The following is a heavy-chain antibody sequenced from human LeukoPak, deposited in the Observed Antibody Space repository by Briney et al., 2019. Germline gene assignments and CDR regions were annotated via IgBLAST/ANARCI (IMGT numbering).Heavy chain of an antibody. CDR3: AKALGVERALDAFDI. V-gene: IGHV3-23*01. CDR1: GFTFSSYA. Sequence: PGGSLRLSCAASGFTFSSYAMSWVRQAPGKGLEWVSAISGSGGSTYYADSVKGWFTISRDNSKNTLYLQMNSLRAEDTAVYYCAKALGVERALDAFDIWGQGTMVTVSS. D-gene: IGHD3-10*01. CDR2: ISGSGGST. J-gene: IGHJ3*02.